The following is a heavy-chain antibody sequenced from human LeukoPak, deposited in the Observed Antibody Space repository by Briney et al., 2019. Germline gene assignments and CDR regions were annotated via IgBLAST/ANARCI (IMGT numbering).Heavy chain of an antibody. J-gene: IGHJ4*02. Sequence: GGSLRLSCAASGFSFSSHWMTWIRQAPGKGLEWVASIKKDVNENYYVDSVKGRFTISRDNAKNSLHLIMNSLRVEDTAVYYCARDRDWGFDYWGQGTLVTVSS. V-gene: IGHV3-7*01. CDR3: ARDRDWGFDY. CDR1: GFSFSSHW. CDR2: IKKDVNEN. D-gene: IGHD2-21*02.